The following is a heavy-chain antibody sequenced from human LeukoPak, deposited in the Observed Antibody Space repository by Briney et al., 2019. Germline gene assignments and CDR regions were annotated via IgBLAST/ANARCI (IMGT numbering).Heavy chain of an antibody. Sequence: PSETLSLTCTASGGSISSYYWSWIRQPAGKGLEWIGRIYTSGSTNYNSSLKSRVTMSVDTSKNQFSLKLSSVTAADTAVYYCVGYCSSTSCSSGDYWGQGTLVTVSS. CDR2: IYTSGST. J-gene: IGHJ4*02. CDR1: GGSISSYY. CDR3: VGYCSSTSCSSGDY. V-gene: IGHV4-4*07. D-gene: IGHD2-2*01.